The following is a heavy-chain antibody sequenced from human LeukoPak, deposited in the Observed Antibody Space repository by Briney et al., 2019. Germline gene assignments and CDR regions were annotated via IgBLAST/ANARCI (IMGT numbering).Heavy chain of an antibody. J-gene: IGHJ6*03. Sequence: SETLSLTCAVYGGSFSGYYWSWIRQPPGKGLEWIGEINHSGSTNYNPSLKSRVTISVDTSKNQFSLKLSSVTAADTAVYYCARRGIAVAGTWGGYYYYYMGVWGKGTTVTVSS. CDR3: ARRGIAVAGTWGGYYYYYMGV. V-gene: IGHV4-34*01. CDR2: INHSGST. CDR1: GGSFSGYY. D-gene: IGHD6-19*01.